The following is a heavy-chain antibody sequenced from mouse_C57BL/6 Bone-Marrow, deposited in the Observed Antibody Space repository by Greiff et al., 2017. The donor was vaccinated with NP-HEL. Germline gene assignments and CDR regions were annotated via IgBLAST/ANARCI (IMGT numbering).Heavy chain of an antibody. V-gene: IGHV1-52*01. CDR3: AGRGDGNYVGAMDY. Sequence: QVQLQQPGAELVRPGSSVKLSCKASGYTFTSYWMHWVKQRPIQGLEWIGNIDPSDSETHYNQKFKDKATLTVDKSSSTAYMQLSSLTSEDSAVYYCAGRGDGNYVGAMDYWGQGTSVTVSS. CDR2: IDPSDSET. J-gene: IGHJ4*01. CDR1: GYTFTSYW. D-gene: IGHD2-1*01.